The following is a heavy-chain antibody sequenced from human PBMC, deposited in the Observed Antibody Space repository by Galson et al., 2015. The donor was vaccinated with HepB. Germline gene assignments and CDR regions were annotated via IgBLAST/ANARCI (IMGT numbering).Heavy chain of an antibody. J-gene: IGHJ4*02. V-gene: IGHV3-15*01. CDR3: TTDLRWELVPNDY. Sequence: SLRLSCAASGFTFSSAWMSWVRQAPGKGLEWVGRIKSKTDGGATDYAAPVKGRFTISRDDSKNTLYLQMNSLKTEDTAVYYCTTDLRWELVPNDYWGQGTLVTVSS. CDR2: IKSKTDGGAT. D-gene: IGHD1-26*01. CDR1: GFTFSSAW.